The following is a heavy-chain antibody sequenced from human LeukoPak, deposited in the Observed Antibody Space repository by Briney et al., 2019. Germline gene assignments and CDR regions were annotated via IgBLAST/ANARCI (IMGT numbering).Heavy chain of an antibody. V-gene: IGHV3-23*01. J-gene: IGHJ4*02. Sequence: GGSLRLSCAASGFTFGTYGMTWVRQAPGKALEWVSGIRGSDGRTYYADSVKGRFTISKDNSKNTLYLQMNSLRAEDTAVYYCAKGGWLDCWGRGTLVTVSS. CDR3: AKGGWLDC. CDR2: IRGSDGRT. CDR1: GFTFGTYG.